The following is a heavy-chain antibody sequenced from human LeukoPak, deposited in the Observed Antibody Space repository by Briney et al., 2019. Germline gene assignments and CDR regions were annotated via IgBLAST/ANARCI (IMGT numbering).Heavy chain of an antibody. V-gene: IGHV3-30*02. CDR3: AKDGSSYYYIYY. D-gene: IGHD3-22*01. Sequence: GGSLRLSCAASGFTLNSYGMHWVRQAPGKGLEWLAFISYDGSNTYYADSVKGRFTVSRDDSKSTLYLQMNSLRADDTAVYYCAKDGSSYYYIYYWGQGTLVTVSS. J-gene: IGHJ4*02. CDR1: GFTLNSYG. CDR2: ISYDGSNT.